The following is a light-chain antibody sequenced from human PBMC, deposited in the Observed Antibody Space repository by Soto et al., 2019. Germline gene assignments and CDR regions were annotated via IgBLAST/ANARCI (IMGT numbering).Light chain of an antibody. CDR1: SSNIGAGYD. Sequence: QSVLTQPPSVSAAPGQRVTLSCTGSSSNIGAGYDVHWYQQLPGTAPKLLIYGNSNRPSGVPDRFSGSKSGTSASLAIPGLQAEDEADYYCQSYDSSLFWVFGGGTKLTVL. CDR2: GNS. J-gene: IGLJ3*02. V-gene: IGLV1-40*01. CDR3: QSYDSSLFWV.